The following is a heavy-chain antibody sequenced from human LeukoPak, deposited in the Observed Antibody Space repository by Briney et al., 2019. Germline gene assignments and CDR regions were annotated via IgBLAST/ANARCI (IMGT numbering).Heavy chain of an antibody. D-gene: IGHD2-15*01. CDR1: GFTFSSYE. CDR3: ARERIPFGSNWFDP. J-gene: IGHJ5*02. V-gene: IGHV3-21*01. Sequence: GGSLRLSCAASGFTFSSYEMNWVRQAPGKGLEWVSSISSTGSYIYYADSVKGRFTISRDNAKNSLFLQMNSLRAEDTAVYYCARERIPFGSNWFDPWGQGTLVTVSS. CDR2: ISSTGSYI.